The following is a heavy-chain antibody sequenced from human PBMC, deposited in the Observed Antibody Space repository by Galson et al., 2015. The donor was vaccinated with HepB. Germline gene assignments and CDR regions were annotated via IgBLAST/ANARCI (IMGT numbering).Heavy chain of an antibody. CDR1: GYTFTSYG. Sequence: SVKVSCRASGYTFTSYGISWVRQAPGQGLEWMGWISAYNGNTNYAQKLQGRVTMTTDTSTSTAYMELSSLRSEDTAVYYCARGLIVVPAAMIYWGQGTLVTVSS. V-gene: IGHV1-18*01. D-gene: IGHD2-2*01. J-gene: IGHJ4*02. CDR3: ARGLIVVPAAMIY. CDR2: ISAYNGNT.